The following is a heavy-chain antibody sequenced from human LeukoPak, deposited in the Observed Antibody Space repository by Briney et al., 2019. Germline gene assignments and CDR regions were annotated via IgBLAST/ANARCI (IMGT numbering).Heavy chain of an antibody. CDR1: GLTFINFG. J-gene: IGHJ3*02. D-gene: IGHD3-3*01. Sequence: WGSLRLSCAASGLTFINFGMTWVRQAPGKGLEWVSAISGSAVITFYADSAKGRFAISRDNSKNTLYLQMNSLRAEDTALYYCAKSRLSGINDAFDIWGQGTMVTVSS. CDR3: AKSRLSGINDAFDI. V-gene: IGHV3-23*01. CDR2: ISGSAVIT.